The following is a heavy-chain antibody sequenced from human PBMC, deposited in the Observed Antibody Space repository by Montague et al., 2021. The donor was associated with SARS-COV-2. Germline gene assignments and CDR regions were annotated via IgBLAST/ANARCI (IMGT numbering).Heavy chain of an antibody. J-gene: IGHJ5*01. V-gene: IGHV4-59*01. D-gene: IGHD3-10*01. CDR1: GGSISPYY. Sequence: SETLSLTCTVSGGSISPYYWTWIRQPAGKGLEWIGYIYYTGNTKYKPSLKSRVTISVNTSKNQFSLNLKSVTAADTAVYYCARDRGRYFDSGSYNWLDSWGQGTLVTVSP. CDR3: ARDRGRYFDSGSYNWLDS. CDR2: IYYTGNT.